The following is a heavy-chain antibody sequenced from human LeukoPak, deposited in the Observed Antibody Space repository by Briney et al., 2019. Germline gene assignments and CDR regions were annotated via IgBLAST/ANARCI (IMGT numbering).Heavy chain of an antibody. D-gene: IGHD4-17*01. Sequence: GRSLRLSCAASGFTFSSYGMHWVRQAPGKGLEWVAVISYDGSNKYYADSVKGRFTISRDNSKNTLYLQMNSLRAEDTAVYYCARDRSPTVVTPAYFDYWGQGTLVTVSS. CDR3: ARDRSPTVVTPAYFDY. CDR2: ISYDGSNK. V-gene: IGHV3-30*03. CDR1: GFTFSSYG. J-gene: IGHJ4*02.